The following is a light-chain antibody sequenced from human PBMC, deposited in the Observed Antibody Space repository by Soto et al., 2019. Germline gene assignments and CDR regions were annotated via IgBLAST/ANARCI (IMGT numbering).Light chain of an antibody. J-gene: IGLJ3*02. Sequence: QSVLTQSPSASASLGASVKLTCTLSSGHSSYAIAWHQQQPEKGPRYLMKLNSDGSHSKGDGIPDRFSGSSSGAERHLTISSLQSEDEADYYCQTWGTGIRVFGGGTKVTVL. V-gene: IGLV4-69*01. CDR2: LNSDGSH. CDR1: SGHSSYA. CDR3: QTWGTGIRV.